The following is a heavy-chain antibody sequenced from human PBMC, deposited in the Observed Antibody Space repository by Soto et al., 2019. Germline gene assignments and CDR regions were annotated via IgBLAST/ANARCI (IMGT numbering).Heavy chain of an antibody. V-gene: IGHV1-8*01. CDR2: MNPNSGNT. Sequence: ASVKVSCKASGYTFTSYDINWVRQATGQGLEWMGWMNPNSGNTGYAQKFQGRVTMTRNTSISTAYMELSSLRSEDTAVYYCARPNRNEHDPYYYYYYYMDVWGKGTTVTVSS. CDR3: ARPNRNEHDPYYYYYYYMDV. J-gene: IGHJ6*03. CDR1: GYTFTSYD. D-gene: IGHD1-1*01.